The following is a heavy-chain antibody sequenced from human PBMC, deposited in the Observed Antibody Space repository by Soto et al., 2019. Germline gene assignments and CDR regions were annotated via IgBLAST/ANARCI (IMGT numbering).Heavy chain of an antibody. Sequence: QVQLVESGGGVVQPGSGRSLRLSCAAAGFTFNKDAMHWVRQAPGKGLEWVAVITYDGSDKYKWYAESVKGRFTISRDHSKNTLYLEMNSLRPEDTAVYYCVKDRGGSCTFDYWGQGTLVTVSS. CDR2: ITYDGSDK. D-gene: IGHD2-15*01. CDR3: VKDRGGSCTFDY. CDR1: GFTFNKDA. J-gene: IGHJ4*02. V-gene: IGHV3-30*18.